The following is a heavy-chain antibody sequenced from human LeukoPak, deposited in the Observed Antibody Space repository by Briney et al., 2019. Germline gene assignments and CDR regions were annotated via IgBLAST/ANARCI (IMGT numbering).Heavy chain of an antibody. J-gene: IGHJ4*02. CDR3: ARDRDSSGTFDY. CDR1: GGSITSDNW. D-gene: IGHD3-22*01. Sequence: SETLSLTCAVSGGSITSDNWWIWVRQPPGKGLEWIGEAYHSGITNYNPSLKSRVTMSVDKSKNQFSLSLSSVTAADTAVYYCARDRDSSGTFDYWGQGTLVTVSS. V-gene: IGHV4-4*02. CDR2: AYHSGIT.